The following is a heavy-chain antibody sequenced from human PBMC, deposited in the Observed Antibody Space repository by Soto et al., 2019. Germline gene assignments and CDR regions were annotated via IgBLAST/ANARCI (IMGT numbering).Heavy chain of an antibody. D-gene: IGHD6-6*01. CDR1: SDSMNSGGYY. V-gene: IGHV4-31*03. Sequence: QVQLQESGPGLVKPSQTLSLTCSVSSDSMNSGGYYWSWIRQHPGKGLEWIGYIYSNGDTYYNPSLKSRVTISVDTSKKQFSLNLTSVTAEETAVYYCARRGGSSSGYYYYAMDVWGQGTTVTVSS. CDR2: IYSNGDT. CDR3: ARRGGSSSGYYYYAMDV. J-gene: IGHJ6*02.